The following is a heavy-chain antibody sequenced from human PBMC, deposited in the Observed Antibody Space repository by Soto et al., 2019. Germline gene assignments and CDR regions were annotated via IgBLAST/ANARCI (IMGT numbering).Heavy chain of an antibody. D-gene: IGHD2-15*01. CDR2: IYASGRT. V-gene: IGHV4-4*07. CDR3: ARSPSSSTIGTFDI. J-gene: IGHJ3*02. CDR1: GGAISAFN. Sequence: QVQLQESGPVLVKPSETLSLPCSVSGGAISAFNWNWIRQTAGKGLGRIGRIYASGRTKYNPSLERLVNVAVDTCKRQFSLRLSSVTAADTAVYYCARSPSSSTIGTFDIWGQGTVVTVSS.